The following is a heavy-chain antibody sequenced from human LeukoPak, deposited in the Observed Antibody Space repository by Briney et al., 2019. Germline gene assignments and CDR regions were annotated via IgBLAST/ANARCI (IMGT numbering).Heavy chain of an antibody. CDR2: TYYRSKWYN. CDR1: GDSVSSNSAA. D-gene: IGHD1-1*01. CDR3: ARGPLDWNDRSHYYYYGMDV. V-gene: IGHV6-1*01. Sequence: SQTLSLTCAISGDSVSSNSAAWNWLRQSPSRGLEWLGRTYYRSKWYNDNAVAVKSRITINPDTSKNQFSLQLNSVTPEDTAVYYCARGPLDWNDRSHYYYYGMDVWGQGTTVTVSS. J-gene: IGHJ6*02.